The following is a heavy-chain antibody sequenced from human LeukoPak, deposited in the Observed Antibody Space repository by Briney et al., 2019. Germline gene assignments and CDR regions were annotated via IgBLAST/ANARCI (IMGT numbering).Heavy chain of an antibody. CDR2: ISYDGSNK. CDR3: ARDLLRLVGPDY. CDR1: GFTFSSYA. V-gene: IGHV3-30-3*01. J-gene: IGHJ4*02. Sequence: GRSLRLSCAASGFTFSSYAMHWVRQAPGKGLEWVAVISYDGSNKYYADSVKGRFTISRDNSKNTLYLQMNSLRAEDTAVYYCARDLLRLVGPDYWGQGTLVTVSS. D-gene: IGHD4-11*01.